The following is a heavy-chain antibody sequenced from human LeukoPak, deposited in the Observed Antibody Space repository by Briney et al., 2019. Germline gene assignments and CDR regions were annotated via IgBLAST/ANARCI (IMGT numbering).Heavy chain of an antibody. CDR2: IYYSGST. V-gene: IGHV4-59*08. CDR1: GGSISSYY. Sequence: SETLSLTCTVSGGSISSYYWSWIRQPPGKGLEWIGYIYYSGSTNYNPSLKSRVTISVDTSKNQFSLKLSSVTAADTAVYYCARVSLGTIFGVVITYYFDYWGQGTLVTVSS. D-gene: IGHD3-3*01. CDR3: ARVSLGTIFGVVITYYFDY. J-gene: IGHJ4*02.